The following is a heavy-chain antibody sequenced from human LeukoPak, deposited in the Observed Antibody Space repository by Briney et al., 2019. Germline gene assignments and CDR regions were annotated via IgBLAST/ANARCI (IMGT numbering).Heavy chain of an antibody. CDR1: GFTFSSYS. CDR2: ISSSSSYI. CDR3: ARDPPRGWYAEGFDY. D-gene: IGHD6-19*01. V-gene: IGHV3-21*01. J-gene: IGHJ4*02. Sequence: GGSLRLSCAASGFTFSSYSMNWVRQAPGKGLEWVSSISSSSSYIYYADSVKGRFTISRDNAKNSLYLQMNSLRAEDTAVYYCARDPPRGWYAEGFDYWGQGTVVTVSS.